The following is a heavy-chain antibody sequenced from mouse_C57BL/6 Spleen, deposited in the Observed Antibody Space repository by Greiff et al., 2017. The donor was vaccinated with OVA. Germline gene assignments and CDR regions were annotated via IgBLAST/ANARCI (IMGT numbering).Heavy chain of an antibody. CDR1: GFTFSSYA. D-gene: IGHD4-1*01. Sequence: EVKLVESGRGLVKPGGSLKLSCAASGFTFSSYAMSWVRQTPEKRLEWVATISDGGSYTYYPDNVKGRFTISRDNAKNNLYLQMGHLKSEDTAMYYCASGGYELGKSGYFDYWGQGTTLTVSS. CDR2: ISDGGSYT. J-gene: IGHJ2*01. V-gene: IGHV5-4*03. CDR3: ASGGYELGKSGYFDY.